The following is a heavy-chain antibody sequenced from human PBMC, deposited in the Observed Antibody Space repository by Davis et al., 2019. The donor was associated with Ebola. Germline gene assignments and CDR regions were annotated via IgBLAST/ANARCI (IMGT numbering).Heavy chain of an antibody. V-gene: IGHV4-59*01. CDR3: AREGYCGGDCYSRIYGMDV. CDR2: IYYSGST. CDR1: GCPTSSYY. Sequence: SETLSPTCTVPGCPTSSYYWSWIRQLPGKGLEWIGYIYYSGSTNYNPSLKSRVTISVDTSKNQFSLKLSSVTAADTAVYYCAREGYCGGDCYSRIYGMDVWGQGTTVTVSS. J-gene: IGHJ6*02. D-gene: IGHD2-21*01.